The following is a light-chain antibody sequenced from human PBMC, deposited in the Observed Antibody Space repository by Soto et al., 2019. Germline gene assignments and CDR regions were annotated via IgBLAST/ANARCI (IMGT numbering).Light chain of an antibody. CDR1: QSISSN. Sequence: EIVLTQSPGTLSLSPGERATLSCRASQSISSNLAWYQQKPGQPPSLVIYETSTRATGIPARFSGSGSGTEFTLTISSLQSEDFAVYYCQQYNSWPPITFGQGTRLEIK. J-gene: IGKJ5*01. V-gene: IGKV3-15*01. CDR2: ETS. CDR3: QQYNSWPPIT.